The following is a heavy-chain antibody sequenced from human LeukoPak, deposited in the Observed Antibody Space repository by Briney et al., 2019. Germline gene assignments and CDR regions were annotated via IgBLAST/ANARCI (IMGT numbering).Heavy chain of an antibody. CDR2: IYPSDSDT. D-gene: IGHD3-22*01. Sequence: GESLKISCKGSGYRFTSYWIAWVRQMPGKGLEWMGIIYPSDSDTRYSPSFQGQVSISADKSISAAYLQWSSLKASDTAMYYCARQGSTAYYDSSGLPYDAFDIWGQGTMVTVSS. CDR1: GYRFTSYW. CDR3: ARQGSTAYYDSSGLPYDAFDI. J-gene: IGHJ3*02. V-gene: IGHV5-51*01.